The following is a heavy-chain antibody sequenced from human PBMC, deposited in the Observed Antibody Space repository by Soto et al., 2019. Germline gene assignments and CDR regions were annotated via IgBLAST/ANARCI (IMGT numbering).Heavy chain of an antibody. Sequence: ASVKVSCKASGYTFTSYGISWVLQAPGQGLEWMGWISAYNGNTNYAQKLQGRVTMTTDTSISTAYMELSSLRSEDSAVYYCARGYNWNSHWDYWGQGTLVTVSS. CDR2: ISAYNGNT. V-gene: IGHV1-18*01. J-gene: IGHJ4*02. D-gene: IGHD1-7*01. CDR3: ARGYNWNSHWDY. CDR1: GYTFTSYG.